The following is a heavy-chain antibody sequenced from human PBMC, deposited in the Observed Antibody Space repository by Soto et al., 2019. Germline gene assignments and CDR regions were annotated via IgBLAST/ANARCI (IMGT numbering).Heavy chain of an antibody. V-gene: IGHV5-10-1*01. CDR3: ATLRGNYYDSSGYYSSLGH. D-gene: IGHD3-22*01. CDR1: GYSFTDYW. CDR2: IDPSDSYT. Sequence: GESLKISCKGSGYSFTDYWINWVRQMPGKGLEWMGKIDPSDSYTSYSPSFQGHVTISADKSISTAYLQWSSLRASDTAMYYCATLRGNYYDSSGYYSSLGHWGRGTLVTVS. J-gene: IGHJ5*02.